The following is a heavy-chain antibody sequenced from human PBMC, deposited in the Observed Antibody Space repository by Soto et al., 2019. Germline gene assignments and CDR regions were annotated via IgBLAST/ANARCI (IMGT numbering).Heavy chain of an antibody. D-gene: IGHD3-10*01. V-gene: IGHV3-23*01. CDR1: GFTFITYA. J-gene: IGHJ4*02. Sequence: WGSLRLSCSTSGFTFITYAINFFRHSPVKWLEWVSALSGSGGTTYYADSVRGRFTISRDNSKNTLFLQMSSLRAEDTALYYCAKQRAGYGSGSDTFYFDFWGQGTLVTVSS. CDR2: LSGSGGTT. CDR3: AKQRAGYGSGSDTFYFDF.